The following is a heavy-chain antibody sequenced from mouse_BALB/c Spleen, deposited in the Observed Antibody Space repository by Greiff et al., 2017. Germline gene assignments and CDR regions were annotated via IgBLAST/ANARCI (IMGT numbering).Heavy chain of an antibody. CDR3: ARGTGTFAY. CDR2: INPNNGGT. V-gene: IGHV1-18*01. CDR1: GYTFTDYN. Sequence: VQLQQSGPELVKPRASVKIPCKASGYTFTDYNMDWVKQSHGKSLEWIGDINPNNGGTIYNQKFKGKATLTVDKSSSTAYMELRSLTSEDTAVYYCARGTGTFAYWGQGTLVTVSA. J-gene: IGHJ3*01. D-gene: IGHD4-1*01.